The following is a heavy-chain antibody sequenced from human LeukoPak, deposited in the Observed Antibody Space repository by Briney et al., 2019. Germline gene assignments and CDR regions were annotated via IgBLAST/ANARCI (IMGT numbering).Heavy chain of an antibody. J-gene: IGHJ4*02. CDR3: AKDIVGGGDDY. Sequence: PGGSLRLSCAASGFIFSDYYMGWIRQAPGRGLEWVSYITDNGIKIYYTDSVKGRFTISRDNAKNSIYLQMNSLRVEDTAVYYCAKDIVGGGDDYWGQGTLVIVSS. D-gene: IGHD2-21*02. CDR2: ITDNGIKI. V-gene: IGHV3-11*04. CDR1: GFIFSDYY.